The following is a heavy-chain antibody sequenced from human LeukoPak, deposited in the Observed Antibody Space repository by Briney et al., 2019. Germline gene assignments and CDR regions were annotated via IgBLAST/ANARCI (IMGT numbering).Heavy chain of an antibody. V-gene: IGHV3-30-3*02. D-gene: IGHD4-17*01. J-gene: IGHJ4*02. Sequence: GGSLRLSCAASGFTFSSYAMHWVRQAPGKGLEWVAVISYDGSNKYYADSVKGRFTISRDNSKNTLYLQMNSLRAEDTAVYYCAKSDYGDYDGAYYFDYWGQGTLVTVSS. CDR2: ISYDGSNK. CDR1: GFTFSSYA. CDR3: AKSDYGDYDGAYYFDY.